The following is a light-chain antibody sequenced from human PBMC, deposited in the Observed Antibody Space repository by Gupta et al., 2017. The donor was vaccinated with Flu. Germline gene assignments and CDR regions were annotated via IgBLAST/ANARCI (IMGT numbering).Light chain of an antibody. CDR1: SSNIGAGYD. CDR2: GNS. CDR3: QYYASSRSGVV. Sequence: QSVLPQPPSVSGAPGQRVTISCTGSSSNIGAGYDVHWYQQLPGTAPKLLIYGNSNRPSGVTDRFSGSKSGTSASLTITGLQAEDEADYYCQYYASSRSGVVLGGGTKLTVL. V-gene: IGLV1-40*01. J-gene: IGLJ3*02.